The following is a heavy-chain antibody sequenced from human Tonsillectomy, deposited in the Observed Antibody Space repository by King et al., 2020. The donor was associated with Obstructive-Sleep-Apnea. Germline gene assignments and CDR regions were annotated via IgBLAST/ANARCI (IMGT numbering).Heavy chain of an antibody. D-gene: IGHD3-22*01. J-gene: IGHJ4*02. Sequence: QLQESGPGLVKPSGTLSLTCAVSGGSISSSNWWSWVRQPPGEGREWIGEIYHSGSTNYNPSLKSRVTISVDKSKNQFSLKLSSVTAADTAVYYCARAHKYYYDSSGYYVIDYWGQGTLVTVSS. CDR1: GGSISSSNW. V-gene: IGHV4-4*02. CDR3: ARAHKYYYDSSGYYVIDY. CDR2: IYHSGST.